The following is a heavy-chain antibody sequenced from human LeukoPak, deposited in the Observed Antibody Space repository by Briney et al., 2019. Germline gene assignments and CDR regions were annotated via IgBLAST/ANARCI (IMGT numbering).Heavy chain of an antibody. J-gene: IGHJ4*02. CDR1: GFTFSSYG. CDR3: ANPSSGWYDYYFDY. V-gene: IGHV3-30*02. D-gene: IGHD6-19*01. Sequence: GGSLRLSCAASGFTFSSYGMHWVRQAPGKGLEWVAFIRYDGSNKYYADSVKGRFTISRDNSKNTLYLQMNSLRAEDTAVYYCANPSSGWYDYYFDYWGQGTLVTVSS. CDR2: IRYDGSNK.